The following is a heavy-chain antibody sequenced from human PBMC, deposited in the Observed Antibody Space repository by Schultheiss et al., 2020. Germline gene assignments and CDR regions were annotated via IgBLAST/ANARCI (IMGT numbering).Heavy chain of an antibody. J-gene: IGHJ4*02. D-gene: IGHD5-24*01. CDR2: ISWNSGSI. V-gene: IGHV3-9*01. Sequence: SLKISCAASGFTFSSYGMHWVRQAPGKGLEWVSGISWNSGSIGYADSVKGRFTISRDNAKNSLYLQMNSLRAEDTALYYCASCRDGSCHYFDYWGQGTLVTVSS. CDR1: GFTFSSYG. CDR3: ASCRDGSCHYFDY.